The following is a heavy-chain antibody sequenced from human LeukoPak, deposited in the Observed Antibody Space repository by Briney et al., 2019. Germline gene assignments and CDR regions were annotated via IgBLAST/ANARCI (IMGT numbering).Heavy chain of an antibody. D-gene: IGHD2-21*01. J-gene: IGHJ4*02. CDR2: ISAYNGNT. Sequence: GASVKVSCKASGYTFTSYGISWVRQAPGQGLEWMGWISAYNGNTNYAQKLQGRVTMTTDTSTSTAYMEVRSLRSDDTAVHYCARWGTRSAYSVVDYWGQGTLVTVSS. CDR1: GYTFTSYG. V-gene: IGHV1-18*01. CDR3: ARWGTRSAYSVVDY.